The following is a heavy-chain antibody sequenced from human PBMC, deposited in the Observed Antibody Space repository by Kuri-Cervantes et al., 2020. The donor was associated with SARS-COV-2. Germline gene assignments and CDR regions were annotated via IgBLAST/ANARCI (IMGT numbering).Heavy chain of an antibody. CDR1: GYTFTGYY. Sequence: ASVQVSCKASGYTFTGYYMHWVRQAPGQGLEWMGWINPNSGGTNYAQKFQGRVTMTRDTSISTAYMELGRLRSDDTAVYYCARPMYSGSYYGGWGTFDYWGQGTLVTVSS. CDR2: INPNSGGT. CDR3: ARPMYSGSYYGGWGTFDY. D-gene: IGHD1-26*01. J-gene: IGHJ4*02. V-gene: IGHV1-2*02.